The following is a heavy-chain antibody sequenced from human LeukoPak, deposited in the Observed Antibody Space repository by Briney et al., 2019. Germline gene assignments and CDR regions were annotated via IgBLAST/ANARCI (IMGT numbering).Heavy chain of an antibody. CDR1: GFTFRNHW. CDR2: ISSDGSST. D-gene: IGHD6-6*01. J-gene: IGHJ4*02. CDR3: ARDQRVTGRPDIDY. V-gene: IGHV3-74*03. Sequence: GGSLRLSCAASGFTFRNHWMHWVRQTPGKGLVWVSRISSDGSSTTYADSVKGRFAISRDNAKNTLYLQMNNLRAEDTAMYYCARDQRVTGRPDIDYWGQGTLVIVSS.